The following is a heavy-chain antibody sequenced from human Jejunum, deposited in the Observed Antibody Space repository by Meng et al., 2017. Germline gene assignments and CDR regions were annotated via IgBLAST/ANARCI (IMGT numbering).Heavy chain of an antibody. D-gene: IGHD1-14*01. Sequence: QVQLQPGGARLLKPSETLSLTFAVYGGSFSGYYWTWIRQPPGKGLEWIGEINHNGSPYYNPSLNNRVTMSVDTSKNQLSLKLSSVTAADTAVYYCAIGGPGPRLLNWGQGTLVTVSS. J-gene: IGHJ4*02. CDR3: AIGGPGPRLLN. CDR1: GGSFSGYY. V-gene: IGHV4-34*01. CDR2: INHNGSP.